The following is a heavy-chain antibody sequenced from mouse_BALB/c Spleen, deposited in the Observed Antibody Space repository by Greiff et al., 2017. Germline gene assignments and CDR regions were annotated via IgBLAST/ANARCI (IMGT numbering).Heavy chain of an antibody. CDR3: ARVRGHGFAY. J-gene: IGHJ3*01. CDR2: ISSGGSYT. V-gene: IGHV5-9-4*01. Sequence: VQLKESGGGLVKPGGSLKLSCAASGFTFSSYAMSWVRQSPEKRLEWVAEISSGGSYTYYPDTVTGRFTISRDNAKNTLYLEMSSLRSEDTAMYYCARVRGHGFAYWGQGTLVTVSA. D-gene: IGHD3-3*01. CDR1: GFTFSSYA.